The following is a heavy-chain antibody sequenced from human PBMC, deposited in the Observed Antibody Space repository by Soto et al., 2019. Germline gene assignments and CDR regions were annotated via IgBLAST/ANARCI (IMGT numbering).Heavy chain of an antibody. CDR1: GYSFTSYW. D-gene: IGHD1-7*01. V-gene: IGHV5-10-1*01. J-gene: IGHJ4*02. CDR3: AASVQTGTTYEYYFDY. Sequence: LKISCKGSGYSFTSYWISWVRQMPGKGLEWMGRIDPSDSYTNYSPSFQGHVTISADKSISTAYLQWSSLKASDTAMYYCAASVQTGTTYEYYFDYWGQGTLVTVSS. CDR2: IDPSDSYT.